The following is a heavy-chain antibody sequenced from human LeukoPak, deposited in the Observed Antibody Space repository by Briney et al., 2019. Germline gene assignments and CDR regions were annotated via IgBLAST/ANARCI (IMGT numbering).Heavy chain of an antibody. CDR1: GFTFSSFA. CDR3: AKDLPDYGDYIEGY. V-gene: IGHV3-23*01. J-gene: IGHJ4*02. D-gene: IGHD4-17*01. CDR2: ISGSCGNI. Sequence: GGSLRLSCAASGFTFSSFAMSWVRQAPGKGLEWVSTISGSCGNINYADSVKGRFTFSRDNSKNSLYLQMNSLRAEDTAVYYCAKDLPDYGDYIEGYWGLGTLVTVSS.